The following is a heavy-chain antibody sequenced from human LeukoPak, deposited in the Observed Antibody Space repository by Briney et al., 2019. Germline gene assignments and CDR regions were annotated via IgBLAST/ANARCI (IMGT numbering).Heavy chain of an antibody. J-gene: IGHJ6*03. V-gene: IGHV4-34*01. Sequence: SETLSLTCAVYGASSSGYYWSWTRQPPGKGLEWIGESNYSGSTNYNPSLKSRVTISVDTSKNQFSLKVTSVTAADTAVYYCARHMAAAGTYYYYYYMDVWGKGTTVTVSS. CDR2: SNYSGST. D-gene: IGHD6-13*01. CDR3: ARHMAAAGTYYYYYYMDV. CDR1: GASSSGYY.